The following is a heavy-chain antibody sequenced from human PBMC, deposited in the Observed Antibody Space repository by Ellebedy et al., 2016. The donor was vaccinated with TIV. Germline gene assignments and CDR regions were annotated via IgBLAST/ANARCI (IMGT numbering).Heavy chain of an antibody. Sequence: GESLKISCAASGFTFSNVWMSWVRQAPGKGLEWVGHIKTKTDGGTTDYAAPVKGRFTISRDDKKHTLYLQMNSLRLEDTAVYYCAKAEVGVSGWKTWGQGTLVTVSS. CDR1: GFTFSNVW. CDR2: IKTKTDGGTT. V-gene: IGHV3-15*01. J-gene: IGHJ4*02. CDR3: AKAEVGVSGWKT. D-gene: IGHD6-19*01.